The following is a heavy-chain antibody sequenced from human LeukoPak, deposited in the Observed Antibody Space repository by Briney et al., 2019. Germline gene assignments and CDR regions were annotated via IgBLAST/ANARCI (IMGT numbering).Heavy chain of an antibody. V-gene: IGHV3-23*01. CDR1: GFTFSSYA. J-gene: IGHJ4*02. D-gene: IGHD2-15*01. Sequence: PGGSLRLSCAASGFTFSSYAMSWVRQAPGKGLEWVSAISGSGGSTYYAGSVKGRFTISRDNSKDSLHLQMNGLRADDTAIYYCAKNAVVVAATYYFDYWGQGTLVTVSS. CDR3: AKNAVVVAATYYFDY. CDR2: ISGSGGST.